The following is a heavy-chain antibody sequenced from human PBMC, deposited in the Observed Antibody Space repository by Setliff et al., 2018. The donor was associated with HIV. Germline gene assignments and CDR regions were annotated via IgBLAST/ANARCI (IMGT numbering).Heavy chain of an antibody. D-gene: IGHD6-13*01. Sequence: SETLSLTCTVSGDSVSSASYYWSWIRQPPGKGLEWIGYIYYSGTTKYNPSLKSRVTISVDTSKNQFSLKLTSVTAADTGVYFCARSVDFGGSWIQDYYYMDVWGKGTTVTVSS. CDR2: IYYSGTT. V-gene: IGHV4-61*01. CDR1: GDSVSSASYY. J-gene: IGHJ6*03. CDR3: ARSVDFGGSWIQDYYYMDV.